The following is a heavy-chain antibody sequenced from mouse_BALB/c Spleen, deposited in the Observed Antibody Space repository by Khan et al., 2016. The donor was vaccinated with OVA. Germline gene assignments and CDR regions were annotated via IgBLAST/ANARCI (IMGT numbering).Heavy chain of an antibody. CDR2: ISSSGST. V-gene: IGHV3-2*02. CDR3: ARDGSRYNYAMDY. J-gene: IGHJ4*01. D-gene: IGHD2-3*01. CDR1: GYSITSDYA. Sequence: DVKLQESGPGLVKPSQSLSLTCTVTGYSITSDYAWNWIRQFPGNKLEWMGYISSSGSTNYNPALKSRISITRDKSKNKFLLTLNTVTTEDTATSYCARDGSRYNYAMDYWGQGTSVTVSS.